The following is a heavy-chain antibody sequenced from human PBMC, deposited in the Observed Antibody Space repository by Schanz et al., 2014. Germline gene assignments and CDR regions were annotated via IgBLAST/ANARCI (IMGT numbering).Heavy chain of an antibody. CDR2: ISCSSRTI. D-gene: IGHD1-26*01. J-gene: IGHJ4*02. Sequence: EVQLAESGGGLVQPGGSLRLSCAASGFGFSSYSMNWVRQAPGKGLEWVSYISCSSRTIYYADSMKGRFTVSRDNAENALYLQVNSLRAEDTGLYFCARGGSGSHYRLDYWGQGTLVTVSS. V-gene: IGHV3-48*01. CDR1: GFGFSSYS. CDR3: ARGGSGSHYRLDY.